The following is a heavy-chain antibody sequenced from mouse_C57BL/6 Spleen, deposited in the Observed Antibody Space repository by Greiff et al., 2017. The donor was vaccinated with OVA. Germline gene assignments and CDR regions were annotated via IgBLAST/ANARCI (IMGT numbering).Heavy chain of an antibody. CDR2: FHPYNDDT. CDR1: GYTFTTYP. D-gene: IGHD2-4*01. J-gene: IGHJ3*01. V-gene: IGHV1-47*01. CDR3: ARKGDYDYAWFAY. Sequence: VKLVESGAELVKPGASVKMSCKASGYTFTTYPIEWMKQNHGKSLEWIGNFHPYNDDTKYNEKFKGKATLTVEKSSSTVYLELSRLTSDDSAVYYCARKGDYDYAWFAYWGQGTLVTVSA.